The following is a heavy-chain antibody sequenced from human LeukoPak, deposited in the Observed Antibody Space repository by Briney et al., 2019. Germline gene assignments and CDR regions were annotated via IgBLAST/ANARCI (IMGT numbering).Heavy chain of an antibody. D-gene: IGHD3-22*01. CDR3: TTSITMIVVLESVDY. CDR2: IKSKTDGGTT. J-gene: IGHJ4*02. V-gene: IGHV3-15*01. Sequence: GGSLRLSCAASGFTFSNAWMSWVRQAPGKGLEWVGRIKSKTDGGTTDYAAPVKGRFTISRDDSENTLYLQMNSLKTEDTAVYYCTTSITMIVVLESVDYWGQGTLVTVSS. CDR1: GFTFSNAW.